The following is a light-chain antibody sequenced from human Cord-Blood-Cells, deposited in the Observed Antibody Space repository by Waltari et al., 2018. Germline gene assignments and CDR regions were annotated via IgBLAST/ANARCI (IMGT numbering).Light chain of an antibody. Sequence: EIVLTQSPATLSLSPGERATLSCRASQSVSSYLAWYQQKPGQAPWLLIYDASNRATGSPSRFSGSGAGTDFTLIISSLGPEDFAVYYCQQRSNWPPWTCGQGTKVEIK. CDR2: DAS. J-gene: IGKJ1*01. V-gene: IGKV3-11*01. CDR1: QSVSSY. CDR3: QQRSNWPPWT.